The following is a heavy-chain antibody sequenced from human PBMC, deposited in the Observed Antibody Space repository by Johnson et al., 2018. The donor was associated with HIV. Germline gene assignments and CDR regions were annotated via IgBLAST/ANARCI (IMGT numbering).Heavy chain of an antibody. Sequence: VQLVESGGGLVQPGGSLRLSCAASGFTVSSNYMSWVRQAPGKGLEWVSGINWNGGNTGYADSVTGRFTISRDNAKNTVYLQMNSLRAEDTAVYFCARGDNAAAGDAFDIWGQGTMVTVSS. CDR1: GFTVSSNY. V-gene: IGHV3-20*04. CDR2: INWNGGNT. D-gene: IGHD6-13*01. J-gene: IGHJ3*02. CDR3: ARGDNAAAGDAFDI.